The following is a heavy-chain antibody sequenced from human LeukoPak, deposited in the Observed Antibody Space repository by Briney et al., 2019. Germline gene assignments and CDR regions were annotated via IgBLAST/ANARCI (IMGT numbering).Heavy chain of an antibody. CDR2: IETDGSTT. J-gene: IGHJ4*02. CDR3: ARGVDY. Sequence: GGSLRLSCAVSRYTFSGYWMHWVRQAPGKGLVWVSHIETDGSTTAYADSVKGRFTISRDNAKNTLYLQMNSLRAEDTAVYYCARGVDYWGQGTLVTVSS. CDR1: RYTFSGYW. V-gene: IGHV3-74*01.